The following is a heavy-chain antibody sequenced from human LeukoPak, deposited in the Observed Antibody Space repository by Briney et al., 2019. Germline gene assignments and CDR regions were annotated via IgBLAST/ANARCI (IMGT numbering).Heavy chain of an antibody. Sequence: ASVTVSCKASGYTFTRYTMHWVRQAPGQRLEWMGWINAGNGNTKYSQKFQGRVTITRDTSASTAYMELSSLRSEDTVVYYCASTYYYDSSGLRGGSTDYWGQGTLVTVSS. J-gene: IGHJ4*02. V-gene: IGHV1-3*01. D-gene: IGHD3-22*01. CDR3: ASTYYYDSSGLRGGSTDY. CDR1: GYTFTRYT. CDR2: INAGNGNT.